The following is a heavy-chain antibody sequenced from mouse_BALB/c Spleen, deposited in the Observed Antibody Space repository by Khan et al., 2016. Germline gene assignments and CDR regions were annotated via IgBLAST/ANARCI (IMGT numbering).Heavy chain of an antibody. Sequence: EVKLLESGGGLVQPGGSLKLSCAASGFDFRRYWMSWVRQAPGKGLEWIGEINPDSRTINYSPSLKDKFTISRDNAKSTLYLQMSKVRSEDTALYYCARAGYYGYLAYWGRGTLVSVSA. D-gene: IGHD1-1*01. V-gene: IGHV4-1*02. J-gene: IGHJ3*01. CDR2: INPDSRTI. CDR3: ARAGYYGYLAY. CDR1: GFDFRRYW.